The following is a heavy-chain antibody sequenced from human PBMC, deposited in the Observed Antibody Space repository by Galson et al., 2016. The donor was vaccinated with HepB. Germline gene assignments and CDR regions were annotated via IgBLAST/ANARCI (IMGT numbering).Heavy chain of an antibody. V-gene: IGHV3-9*01. CDR3: ARDRGTVRGVIDY. J-gene: IGHJ4*02. D-gene: IGHD3-10*01. CDR2: ISWNAGSI. CDR1: GFTFDDHA. Sequence: SLRLSCAASGFTFDDHAMHWVRQAPGKGLEWVSFISWNAGSIGYADAADSVKSRFTNSRDNAKNSLFLQMNSLRPEDTALYYCARDRGTVRGVIDYWGQGTLVTVSS.